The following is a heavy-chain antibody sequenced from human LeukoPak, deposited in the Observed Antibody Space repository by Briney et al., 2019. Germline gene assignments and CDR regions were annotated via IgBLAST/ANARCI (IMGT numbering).Heavy chain of an antibody. V-gene: IGHV3-23*01. CDR3: AKDPITMIRGVNNDIDY. J-gene: IGHJ4*02. CDR1: GFTFSDYY. D-gene: IGHD3-10*01. Sequence: GGSLRLSCAVSGFTFSDYYMSWIRQAPGKGLEWVSAIGGSGGSTYYVDSVKGRFTISRDNSKNTLYLQMNSLRAEDTAVYYCAKDPITMIRGVNNDIDYWGQGTLVTVSS. CDR2: IGGSGGST.